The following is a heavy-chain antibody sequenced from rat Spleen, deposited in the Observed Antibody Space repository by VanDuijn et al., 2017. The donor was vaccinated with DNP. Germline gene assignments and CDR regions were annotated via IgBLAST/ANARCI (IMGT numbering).Heavy chain of an antibody. CDR3: ARSPETSYIYFPWAY. CDR2: IWNNGGT. CDR1: GFSLTSNS. D-gene: IGHD1-2*01. V-gene: IGHV2-41*01. J-gene: IGHJ3*01. Sequence: QVQLKESGPGLVQPSQTLSLTCTVAGFSLTSNSVHWVRQPPGKGLEWMGVIWNNGGTRYNSVHKYRLRISKDTSKSQVFLKMNSLQTEDTATYYCARSPETSYIYFPWAYWGQGTLVIVSS.